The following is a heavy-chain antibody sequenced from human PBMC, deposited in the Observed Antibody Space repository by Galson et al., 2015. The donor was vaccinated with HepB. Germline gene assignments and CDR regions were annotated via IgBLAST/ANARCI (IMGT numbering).Heavy chain of an antibody. CDR2: ISSSSSTI. V-gene: IGHV3-48*01. D-gene: IGHD2-2*01. CDR3: ARDPDSIVVVPAATNDY. Sequence: SLRLSCAASGFTFSSYSMNWVRQAPGKGLEWVSYISSSSSTIYYADSVKGRFTISRDNAKNSLYLQMNSLRAEDTAVYYCARDPDSIVVVPAATNDYWGQVTLVTVSS. J-gene: IGHJ4*02. CDR1: GFTFSSYS.